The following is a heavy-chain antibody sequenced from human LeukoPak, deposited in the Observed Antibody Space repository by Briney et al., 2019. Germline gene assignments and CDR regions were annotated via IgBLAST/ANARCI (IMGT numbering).Heavy chain of an antibody. CDR1: GGSISSGSYY. CDR2: IYTSGST. J-gene: IGHJ4*02. D-gene: IGHD3-22*01. CDR3: ARDRPIVVTLVPCLDY. V-gene: IGHV4-61*02. Sequence: SETLSLTCTVSGGSISSGSYYWSWIRQPAGKGLEWIGRIYTSGSTNYNPSLKSRVTISVDTSKNQFSPKLSSVTAADTAVYYCARDRPIVVTLVPCLDYWGQGTLVTVSS.